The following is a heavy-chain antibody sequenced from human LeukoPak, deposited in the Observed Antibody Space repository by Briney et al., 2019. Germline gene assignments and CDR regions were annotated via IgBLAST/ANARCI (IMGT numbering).Heavy chain of an antibody. D-gene: IGHD3-3*01. V-gene: IGHV3-11*04. Sequence: GGSLRLSWAAYGFTFSDYYMSWLRQAPGKGVEWVSYISSSGSTIYYADVVKGRFTISRDNAKNSLYLQMNSLRAEDTAVYYCARAIFGVVILYYMDVWGKGTTGTVSS. CDR2: ISSSGSTI. CDR1: GFTFSDYY. CDR3: ARAIFGVVILYYMDV. J-gene: IGHJ6*03.